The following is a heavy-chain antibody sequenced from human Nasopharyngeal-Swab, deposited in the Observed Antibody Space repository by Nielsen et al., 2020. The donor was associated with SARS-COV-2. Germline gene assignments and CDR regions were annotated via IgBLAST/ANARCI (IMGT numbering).Heavy chain of an antibody. CDR2: IIPIFGTA. V-gene: IGHV1-69*13. D-gene: IGHD6-6*01. CDR3: ARGHDSSSGKGPIDY. J-gene: IGHJ4*02. Sequence: SVKVSCKASGGTFSSYAISWVRQATGQGLEWMGGIIPIFGTANYAQKFQGRVTITADESTSTAYMELSSLRSEDTAVYYCARGHDSSSGKGPIDYWGQGTLVTVSS. CDR1: GGTFSSYA.